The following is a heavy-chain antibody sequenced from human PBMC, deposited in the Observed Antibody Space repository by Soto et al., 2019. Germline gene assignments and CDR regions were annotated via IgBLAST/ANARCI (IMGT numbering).Heavy chain of an antibody. CDR3: ARDRSSSYDFWSGYRWYYYYGMDV. D-gene: IGHD3-3*01. CDR2: INAGNGNT. J-gene: IGHJ6*02. CDR1: GYTFTSYA. Sequence: ASVKVSCQASGYTFTSYAMHWVRQAPGQRLELLGWINAGNGNTKYSQKFQGRVTITRDTSASTAYMELSSLRSEDTAVYYCARDRSSSYDFWSGYRWYYYYGMDVWGQGTTVTVAS. V-gene: IGHV1-3*01.